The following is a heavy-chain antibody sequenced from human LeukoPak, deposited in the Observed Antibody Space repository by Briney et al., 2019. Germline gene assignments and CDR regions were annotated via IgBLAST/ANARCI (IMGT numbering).Heavy chain of an antibody. CDR3: ARASGGYSYGYPDY. Sequence: SETLSLTCSVSGGSIIGTNYFWGWIRQPPGKGLEWVGSLSYSGRTFYNPSLKSRVTISLDTPKNQFSLKLTSVTAADTAVYYCARASGGYSYGYPDYWGQGTLVTVSS. J-gene: IGHJ4*02. V-gene: IGHV4-39*07. CDR1: GGSIIGTNYF. CDR2: LSYSGRT. D-gene: IGHD5-18*01.